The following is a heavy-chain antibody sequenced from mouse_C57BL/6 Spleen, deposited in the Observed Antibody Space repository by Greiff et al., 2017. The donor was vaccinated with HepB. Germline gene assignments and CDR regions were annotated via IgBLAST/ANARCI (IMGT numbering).Heavy chain of an antibody. V-gene: IGHV1-50*01. J-gene: IGHJ2*01. D-gene: IGHD1-1*01. Sequence: QVQLQQPGAELVKPGASVKLSCKASGYTFTSYWMQWVKQRPGQGLEWIGEIDPSDSYTNYNQKFKGKATLTVDPSTSTAYMQLSSLTSEDSAVYYCARVGISTVVAADYWGQGTTLTVSS. CDR3: ARVGISTVVAADY. CDR1: GYTFTSYW. CDR2: IDPSDSYT.